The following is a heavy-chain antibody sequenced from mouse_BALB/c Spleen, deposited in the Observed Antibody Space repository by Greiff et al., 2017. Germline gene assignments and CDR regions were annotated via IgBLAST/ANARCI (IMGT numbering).Heavy chain of an antibody. D-gene: IGHD1-1*01. CDR3: ARHLQTVYYAMDY. J-gene: IGHJ4*01. Sequence: VKLMESGPDLVAPSQSLSITCTVSGFSLTSYGVHWVRQPPGKGLEWLVVIWSDGSTTYNSALKSRLSISKDNSKSQVFLKMNSLQTDDTAMYYCARHLQTVYYAMDYWGQGTSVTVSS. V-gene: IGHV2-6-2*01. CDR2: IWSDGST. CDR1: GFSLTSYG.